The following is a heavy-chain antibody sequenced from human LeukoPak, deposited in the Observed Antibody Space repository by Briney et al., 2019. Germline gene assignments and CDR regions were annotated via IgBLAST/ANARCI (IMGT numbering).Heavy chain of an antibody. D-gene: IGHD3-16*02. CDR3: ARDMQLSS. J-gene: IGHJ3*01. CDR2: ISYSGTNS. CDR1: GFIFSSYA. V-gene: IGHV3-23*01. Sequence: GGSLRHSCAATGFIFSSYAMSWVRQAPGEGVEWVSFISYSGTNSYYTDSVRGRFTISRDNSKDTLFLQMNSLRAEDTAIYYCARDMQLSSWGLGTMVTVSS.